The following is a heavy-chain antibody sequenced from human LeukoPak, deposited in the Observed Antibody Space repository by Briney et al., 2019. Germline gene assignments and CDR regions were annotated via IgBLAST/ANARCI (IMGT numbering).Heavy chain of an antibody. CDR2: ITQEGSEK. CDR1: GFTFCSYW. Sequence: GGSLRLSCAPSGFTFCSYWMSWVRQAPGKGLECVAYITQEGSEKYSVDSVKGRFTISRDNAKNSLYLQMNSLRAEDTAVYYCARDIVVVTAILDYWGQGTLVTVSS. CDR3: ARDIVVVTAILDY. J-gene: IGHJ4*02. V-gene: IGHV3-7*01. D-gene: IGHD2-21*02.